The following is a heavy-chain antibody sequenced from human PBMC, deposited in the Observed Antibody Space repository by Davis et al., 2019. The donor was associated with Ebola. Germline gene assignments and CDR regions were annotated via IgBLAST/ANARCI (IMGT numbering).Heavy chain of an antibody. CDR2: IYNSGTT. V-gene: IGHV4-4*09. CDR1: GGNMNNHH. CDR3: ARYRGSLVASVRYGMDV. Sequence: PSETLSLTCTVSGGNMNNHHLTWIRQSPGKGLEWIGHIYNSGTTKYNSALKSRVSMSIDTSKNQFSLKVTSVIAADTAVYYCARYRGSLVASVRYGMDVWGQGTTVTVSS. D-gene: IGHD2-21*01. J-gene: IGHJ6*02.